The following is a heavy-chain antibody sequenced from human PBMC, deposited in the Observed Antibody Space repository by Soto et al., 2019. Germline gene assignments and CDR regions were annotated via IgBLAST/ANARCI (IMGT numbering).Heavy chain of an antibody. CDR3: ANEQASSAWSQGPGY. Sequence: VGSLRLSCAGSGFTFISYAMSWGRQAPGKGLEWVSSISGSGGTTYYADSVKGRFTISRDNSKNTLYLQMNSLRAEDTAVYYCANEQASSAWSQGPGYRGQRSTVTVSS. D-gene: IGHD6-19*01. J-gene: IGHJ4*02. CDR2: ISGSGGTT. V-gene: IGHV3-23*01. CDR1: GFTFISYA.